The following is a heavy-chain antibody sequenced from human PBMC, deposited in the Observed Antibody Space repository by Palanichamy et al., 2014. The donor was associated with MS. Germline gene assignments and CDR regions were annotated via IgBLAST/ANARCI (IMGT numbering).Heavy chain of an antibody. Sequence: EVQLVESGEGLVQPGGSLRLSCVVSGFTFRDYWMSWVRQAPGKGLEWVANINKDGSEKHYVDSVRGRFTISRDNAKNSLYLQMSSPRVEDTAVYYCARDNSGDGWYYWGQGTLVPVSS. CDR1: GFTFRDYW. D-gene: IGHD5-24*01. CDR2: INKDGSEK. V-gene: IGHV3-7*03. J-gene: IGHJ4*02. CDR3: ARDNSGDGWYY.